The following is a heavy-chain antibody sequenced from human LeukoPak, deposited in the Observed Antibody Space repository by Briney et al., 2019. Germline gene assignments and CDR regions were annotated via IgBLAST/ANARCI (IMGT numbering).Heavy chain of an antibody. CDR2: IRSKANSYAT. CDR1: GFTFSGSA. J-gene: IGHJ4*02. Sequence: PGGSLRLSCAASGFTFSGSAMHWVRQASGKGLEWVGRIRSKANSYATAYAASVKGRFTISRDDSKNTAYLQMNSLRAEDTAVYYCARGQWELLGEENLDYWGQGTLVTVSS. D-gene: IGHD1-26*01. CDR3: ARGQWELLGEENLDY. V-gene: IGHV3-73*01.